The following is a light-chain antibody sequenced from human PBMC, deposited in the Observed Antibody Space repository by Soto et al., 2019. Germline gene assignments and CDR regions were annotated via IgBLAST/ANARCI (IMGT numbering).Light chain of an antibody. Sequence: EIVMTQSPATLSVSPGERATLSCRASQSVSSYLAWYQQKPGQAPRFLIYDASNRATGIPARFSGSGSGTDFTLTISSLEPEDFAFYYCQQRDSWPLTFGGGTKVDIK. CDR3: QQRDSWPLT. V-gene: IGKV3-11*01. CDR1: QSVSSY. CDR2: DAS. J-gene: IGKJ4*01.